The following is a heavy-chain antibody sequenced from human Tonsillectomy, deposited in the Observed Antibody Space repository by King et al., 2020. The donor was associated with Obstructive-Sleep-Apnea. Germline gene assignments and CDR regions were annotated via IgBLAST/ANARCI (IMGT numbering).Heavy chain of an antibody. CDR2: VDWDDDK. D-gene: IGHD1-20*01. Sequence: VTLKESGPALVKSTQTLTLTCTFSGFSLSSSGMCVSWLRQPPGKALEWLARVDWDDDKYYSTSLKTRLTIYKDTSKNQVVLTMTNMDPVDTATYYCARTTRIIGPTGNYYPMDVWGQGTTVTVSS. V-gene: IGHV2-70*11. J-gene: IGHJ6*02. CDR3: ARTTRIIGPTGNYYPMDV. CDR1: GFSLSSSGMC.